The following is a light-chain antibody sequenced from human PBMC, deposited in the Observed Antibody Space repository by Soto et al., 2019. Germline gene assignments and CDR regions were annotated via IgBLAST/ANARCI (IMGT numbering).Light chain of an antibody. CDR1: TGAVTSGYY. J-gene: IGLJ2*01. CDR2: STS. V-gene: IGLV7-43*01. Sequence: QAVVTQEPSLTVSPGGTVTLTCASSTGAVTSGYYPNWFQQKPGQAPRALIYSTSNKRSWTPARFSGSLLGGKAALTLSGVQPEDEAEYYCLLYYGGPGVFGGGTQLTVL. CDR3: LLYYGGPGV.